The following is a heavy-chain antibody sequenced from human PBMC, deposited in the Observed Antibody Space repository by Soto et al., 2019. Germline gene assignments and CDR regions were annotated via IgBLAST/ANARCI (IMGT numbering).Heavy chain of an antibody. CDR3: AKETFGVGWTLHF. Sequence: QLLESGGGLVQPGGSRRLSCAASGFNFGDYTMTWVRQAPGKGLVWISTISGGGGNSYYADVVKGRFTITRDNSKNTLYLQMNSLKGEDTALYFCAKETFGVGWTLHFWGQGTLVTVSS. D-gene: IGHD6-19*01. V-gene: IGHV3-23*01. CDR1: GFNFGDYT. J-gene: IGHJ4*02. CDR2: ISGGGGNS.